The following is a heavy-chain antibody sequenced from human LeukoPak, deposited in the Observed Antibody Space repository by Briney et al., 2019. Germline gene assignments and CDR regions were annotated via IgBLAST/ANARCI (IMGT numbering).Heavy chain of an antibody. CDR1: GFTVSSNY. CDR2: LYSGGTT. D-gene: IGHD3-22*01. V-gene: IGHV3-53*01. Sequence: GGSLRLSCAASGFTVSSNYMSWVRQAPGKGLEWVSVLYSGGTTYYADSVKGRFTISRDNSKNTLYLQMNNLRAEDTAVYYCATPSSGPNDYWGQGALVTVSS. CDR3: ATPSSGPNDY. J-gene: IGHJ4*02.